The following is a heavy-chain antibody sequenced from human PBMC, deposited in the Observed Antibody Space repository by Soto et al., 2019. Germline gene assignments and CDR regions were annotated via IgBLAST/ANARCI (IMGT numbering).Heavy chain of an antibody. CDR1: GGSISSSSYY. CDR2: IYYSGST. CDR3: ARAGAPVTFGGVIVMFDY. V-gene: IGHV4-39*01. J-gene: IGHJ4*02. D-gene: IGHD3-16*02. Sequence: SSETLSLTCTVSGGSISSSSYYWGWIRQPPGKGLEWIGSIYYSGSTYYNPSLKSRVTISVDTSKNQFSLKLSSVTAADTAVYYCARAGAPVTFGGVIVMFDYWGQGTLVTVSS.